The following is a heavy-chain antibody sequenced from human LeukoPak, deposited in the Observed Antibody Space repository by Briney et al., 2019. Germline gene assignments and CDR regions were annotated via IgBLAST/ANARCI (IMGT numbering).Heavy chain of an antibody. D-gene: IGHD5-18*01. CDR1: GFTFSDAW. J-gene: IGHJ4*02. Sequence: GESLRLSCAASGFTFSDAWMSWGRQAPGKGLGWVGRIKSKNDGGTTEYAAPVRGRFTISRDDSENTLSLQMDSLKIEDTALYYCTKVIRGYSCSIDYWGQGTLVSVST. CDR3: TKVIRGYSCSIDY. V-gene: IGHV3-15*01. CDR2: IKSKNDGGTT.